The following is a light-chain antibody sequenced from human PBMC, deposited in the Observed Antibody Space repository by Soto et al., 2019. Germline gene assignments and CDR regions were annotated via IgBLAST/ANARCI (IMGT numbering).Light chain of an antibody. CDR2: DAS. Sequence: RLTQSPSSLSASVGDRVTITCRASQDIFTYLAWYQQKPGKAPKLLIFDASSLPDGVPPRFTGSGSGSQFTLTINNLQPDDFATYCCQHYTLYSAPFGQGT. CDR1: QDIFTY. V-gene: IGKV1-5*01. CDR3: QHYTLYSAP. J-gene: IGKJ1*01.